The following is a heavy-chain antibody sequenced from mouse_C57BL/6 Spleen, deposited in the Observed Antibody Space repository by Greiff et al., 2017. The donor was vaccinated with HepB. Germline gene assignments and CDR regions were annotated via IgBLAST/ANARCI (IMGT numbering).Heavy chain of an antibody. Sequence: EVKLMESGPELVKPGDSVKISCKASGYSFTGYFMNWVMQSHGKSLEWIGRINPYNGDTFYNQKFKGKATLTVDKSSSTAHMELRSLTSEDSAVYYCAREGDGRSWFAYWGQGTLVTVSA. J-gene: IGHJ3*01. D-gene: IGHD2-3*01. CDR2: INPYNGDT. CDR3: AREGDGRSWFAY. CDR1: GYSFTGYF. V-gene: IGHV1-20*01.